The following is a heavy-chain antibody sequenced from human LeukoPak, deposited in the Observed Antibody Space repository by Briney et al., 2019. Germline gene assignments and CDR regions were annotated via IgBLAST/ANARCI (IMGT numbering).Heavy chain of an antibody. CDR2: INHRGDT. CDR3: ARVDHHGDYYNWFDP. V-gene: IGHV4-34*01. D-gene: IGHD4-17*01. J-gene: IGHJ5*02. Sequence: SETLSLTCAVYVESFTDHFWTWIRQPPGKGLEWIGEINHRGDTNYNPSLRNRVLMSVDTSKNQFSLTLASVTAADTATYFCARVDHHGDYYNWFDPWGQGTLVTVSS. CDR1: VESFTDHF.